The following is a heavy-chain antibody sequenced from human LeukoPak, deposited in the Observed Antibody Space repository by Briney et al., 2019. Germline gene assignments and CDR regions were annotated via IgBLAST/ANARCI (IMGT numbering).Heavy chain of an antibody. V-gene: IGHV3-7*01. CDR3: ARDHYDGVGGFDY. CDR2: IKQDGSEK. J-gene: IGHJ4*02. CDR1: GFTFSSWW. D-gene: IGHD3-22*01. Sequence: PGGSLRLSCAVSGFTFSSWWMTWVRQAPGKGLEWVANIKQDGSEKNYVDSVKGRFTISRDNAKNSLYLQMNSLRAEDTAVYYCARDHYDGVGGFDYWGQGTLVTVSS.